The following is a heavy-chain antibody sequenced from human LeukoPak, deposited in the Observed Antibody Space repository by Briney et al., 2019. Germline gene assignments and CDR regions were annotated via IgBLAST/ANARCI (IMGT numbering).Heavy chain of an antibody. CDR2: IHYDGSTT. CDR3: AKDFRYAYDY. D-gene: IGHD3-16*01. Sequence: GGSLRLSCAASGFTFSNYNVHWVRQAPGKGLEWVAFIHYDGSTTYYADSVKGRFTISRDNSKNTLYLQMNSLRPEDTAVYSCAKDFRYAYDYWGQGTLVTVSS. V-gene: IGHV3-30*02. CDR1: GFTFSNYN. J-gene: IGHJ4*02.